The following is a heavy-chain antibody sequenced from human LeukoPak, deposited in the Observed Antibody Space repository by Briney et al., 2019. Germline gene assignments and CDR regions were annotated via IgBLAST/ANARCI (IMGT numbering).Heavy chain of an antibody. D-gene: IGHD3-10*01. J-gene: IGHJ5*02. CDR1: GYSFTSYW. Sequence: GESLKISCKGSGYSFTSYWIGWVRQMPGKGLGWMGIIYPGDSDTRYSPSFQGQVTISADKSISTAYLQWSSLKASVTAMYYCARDAYYYGSGNPGYNWFDPWGQGTLVTVSS. V-gene: IGHV5-51*01. CDR3: ARDAYYYGSGNPGYNWFDP. CDR2: IYPGDSDT.